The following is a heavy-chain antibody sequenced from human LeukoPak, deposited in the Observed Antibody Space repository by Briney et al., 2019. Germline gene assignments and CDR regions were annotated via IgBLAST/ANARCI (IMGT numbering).Heavy chain of an antibody. J-gene: IGHJ4*02. D-gene: IGHD5-18*01. CDR3: ARAGYSYGYGDFDY. Sequence: ASVKVSCKASGGTFSSYAISWVRQAPGQGLEWMGRIIPIFGTANYAQKFQDRVTITTDESTSTAYMELSSLRSEDTAVYYCARAGYSYGYGDFDYWGQGTLVTVSS. CDR2: IIPIFGTA. CDR1: GGTFSSYA. V-gene: IGHV1-69*05.